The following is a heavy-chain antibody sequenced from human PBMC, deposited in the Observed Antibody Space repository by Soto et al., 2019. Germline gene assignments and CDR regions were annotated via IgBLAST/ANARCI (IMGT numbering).Heavy chain of an antibody. CDR3: ARGAHTYYDFWNIDY. V-gene: IGHV4-30-4*01. D-gene: IGHD3-3*01. J-gene: IGHJ4*02. Sequence: SETLSLTCTVSGGSISSGDYYWSWIRQPPGKGLEWIGYIYYSGSTYYNPSLKSRVTISVDTSKNQFSLKLSSVTAADTAVYYCARGAHTYYDFWNIDYWGQGTLVTVSS. CDR1: GGSISSGDYY. CDR2: IYYSGST.